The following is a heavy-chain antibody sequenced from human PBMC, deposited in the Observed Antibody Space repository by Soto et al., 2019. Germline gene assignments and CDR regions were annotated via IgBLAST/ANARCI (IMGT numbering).Heavy chain of an antibody. V-gene: IGHV1-69*04. CDR3: ARESNVYYYGSVY. D-gene: IGHD3-10*01. Sequence: SVKVSCKASGGTFSSYTISCVRQAPGQGLEWMGRIIPILGIANYAQKFQGRVTITADKSTSTAYMELSSLRSEDTAVYYCARESNVYYYGSVYWGQGTLVTVSS. CDR2: IIPILGIA. J-gene: IGHJ4*02. CDR1: GGTFSSYT.